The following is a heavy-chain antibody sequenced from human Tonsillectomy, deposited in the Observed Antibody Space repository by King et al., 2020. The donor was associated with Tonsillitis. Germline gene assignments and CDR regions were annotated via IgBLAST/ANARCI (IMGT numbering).Heavy chain of an antibody. CDR3: ASDNGGNDAFDF. D-gene: IGHD3-10*01. V-gene: IGHV4-31*03. J-gene: IGHJ3*01. CDR2: IHYSGNT. Sequence: VQLQESGPGLVKPSQTLSLNCSVSGGSFNSGSFYWTWIRQHPGEGLEWIGYIHYSGNTYYNPSLKSRVTLSVDTSKNQFSLKLNSVTAADTAVYYCASDNGGNDAFDFWGQGTLVTVSS. CDR1: GGSFNSGSFY.